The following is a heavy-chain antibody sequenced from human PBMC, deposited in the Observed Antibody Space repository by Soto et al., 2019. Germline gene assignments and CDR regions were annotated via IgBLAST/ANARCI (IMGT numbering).Heavy chain of an antibody. D-gene: IGHD1-7*01. J-gene: IGHJ3*02. Sequence: GASVKVSCKASGYTFTSYDINWVRQATGQGLEWMGWINPNSGGTNYAQKFQGWVTMTRDTSISTAYMELSRLRSDDTAVYYCARDMYNWNWNAFDIWGQGTMVTV. V-gene: IGHV1-2*04. CDR3: ARDMYNWNWNAFDI. CDR1: GYTFTSYD. CDR2: INPNSGGT.